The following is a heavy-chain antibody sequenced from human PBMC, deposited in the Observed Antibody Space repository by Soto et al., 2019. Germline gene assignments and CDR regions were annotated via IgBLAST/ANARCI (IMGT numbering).Heavy chain of an antibody. D-gene: IGHD4-17*01. CDR3: ASQNYGDFDYGLDV. CDR1: GYTFTSYS. CDR2: LNAGNGNT. J-gene: IGHJ6*02. V-gene: IGHV1-3*01. Sequence: QVQLVQSGAELKKPGASVKVSCTASGYTFTSYSVHWVRLAPGQGLEWMGWLNAGNGNTYYSQTFQDRVTFTRDTSGSTAYMELSSLRSDDTAVYYCASQNYGDFDYGLDVWGQGTPVTVSS.